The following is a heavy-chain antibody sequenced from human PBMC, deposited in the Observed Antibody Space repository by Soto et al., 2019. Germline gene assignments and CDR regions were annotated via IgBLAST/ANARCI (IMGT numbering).Heavy chain of an antibody. CDR1: GFTFSTYG. Sequence: QVQLVESGGGEVQPGRSLTISCAASGFTFSTYGMHWVRQTPGKGLEWVAGISYDGTNKFYSDSVKGRFTISRDNFKNTLTLPMNSLRADDTAVYSCAKDLQSYGDYDYYCYGMDVWGLGTRVTVSS. V-gene: IGHV3-30*18. CDR3: AKDLQSYGDYDYYCYGMDV. CDR2: ISYDGTNK. D-gene: IGHD4-17*01. J-gene: IGHJ6*02.